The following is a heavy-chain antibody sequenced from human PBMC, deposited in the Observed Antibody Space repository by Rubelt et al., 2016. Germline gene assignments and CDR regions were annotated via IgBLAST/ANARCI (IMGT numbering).Heavy chain of an antibody. CDR2: MNAANGNT. CDR1: GSSFTSYN. CDR3: ARTSTVANAFDI. Sequence: QVQLVQSGAEVKKPGASVKVSCRAAGSSFTSYNIHWVRQAPGQRLEWMGWMNAANGNTRFYQDFQGRATIPRETSASTAYMELSSLRSEDTAVYYCARTSTVANAFDIWGQGTMVTVSS. D-gene: IGHD2-15*01. V-gene: IGHV1-3*01. J-gene: IGHJ3*02.